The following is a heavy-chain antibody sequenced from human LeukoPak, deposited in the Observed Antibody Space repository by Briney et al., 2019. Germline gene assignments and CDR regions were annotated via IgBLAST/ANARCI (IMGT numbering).Heavy chain of an antibody. Sequence: SETPSLTCAVYSGSFSGYYWSWIRQPPGKGLEWIGYIYYSGSTNYNPSLKSRVTISVDTSKNQFSLKLSSVTAADTAVYYCARGRGVLPEPYFDYWGQGTLVTVSS. CDR1: SGSFSGYY. D-gene: IGHD3-10*01. J-gene: IGHJ4*02. CDR3: ARGRGVLPEPYFDY. CDR2: IYYSGST. V-gene: IGHV4-59*01.